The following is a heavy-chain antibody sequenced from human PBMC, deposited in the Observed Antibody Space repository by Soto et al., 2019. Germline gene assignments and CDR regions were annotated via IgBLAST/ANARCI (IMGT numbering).Heavy chain of an antibody. CDR1: GGTFSSYA. Sequence: QVQLVQSGAEVKKPGSSVKVSCKASGGTFSSYAISWVRQAPGQGLEWMGGIIPIFGTANYAQKFQGRVTITADESTSKAYMELSSLRSAATAVYYCARGPPLVATIESYYYGMDVWGQGNTVTVSS. J-gene: IGHJ6*02. V-gene: IGHV1-69*01. CDR3: ARGPPLVATIESYYYGMDV. CDR2: IIPIFGTA. D-gene: IGHD5-12*01.